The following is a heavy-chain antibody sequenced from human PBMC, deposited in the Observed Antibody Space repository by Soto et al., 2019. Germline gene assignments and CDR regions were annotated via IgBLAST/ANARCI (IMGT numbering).Heavy chain of an antibody. J-gene: IGHJ4*02. D-gene: IGHD3-16*01. CDR3: ASVTFGGIVLAH. CDR2: IYFNGNT. Sequence: SETLSLTCAVSGGSFSGYYWSWIRQPPGKGLEWIGYIYFNGNTKYNPSLEGRLTISIDTSKKEFSLKLTSVTAADAAVYYCASVTFGGIVLAHWGQGTLVTVSS. CDR1: GGSFSGYY. V-gene: IGHV4-59*01.